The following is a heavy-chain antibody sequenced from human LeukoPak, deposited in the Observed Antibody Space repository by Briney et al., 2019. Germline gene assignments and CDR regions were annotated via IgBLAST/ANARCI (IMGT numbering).Heavy chain of an antibody. Sequence: GASVTVSCKASGYTFTSYDINWVRQATGQGPEWMGWMNPNSGNTGYAQKFQGRVTMTRNTPISTAYMELSSLRSEDTAVYYCARGGENLGYYNGMDVWGQGTTVTVSS. J-gene: IGHJ6*02. V-gene: IGHV1-8*01. CDR3: ARGGENLGYYNGMDV. D-gene: IGHD3-16*01. CDR1: GYTFTSYD. CDR2: MNPNSGNT.